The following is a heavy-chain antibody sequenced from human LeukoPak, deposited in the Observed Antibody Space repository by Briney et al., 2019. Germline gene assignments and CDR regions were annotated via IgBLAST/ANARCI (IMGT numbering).Heavy chain of an antibody. CDR3: ARDLIAAAGLCFDY. J-gene: IGHJ4*02. V-gene: IGHV3-21*01. CDR1: GFTFSSYS. CDR2: ISSSSSYI. D-gene: IGHD6-13*01. Sequence: GGSLRPSCAASGFTFSSYSMNWVRQAPGKGLEWVSSISSSSSYIYYEDSVKGRFTISRDNAKNSLYLQMNSLRAEDTAVYYCARDLIAAAGLCFDYWGQGTLVTVSS.